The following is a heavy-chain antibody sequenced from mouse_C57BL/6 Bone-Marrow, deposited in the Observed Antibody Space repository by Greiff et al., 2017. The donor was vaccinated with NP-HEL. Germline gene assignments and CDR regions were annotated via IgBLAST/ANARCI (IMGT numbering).Heavy chain of an antibody. CDR2: IYPGSGNT. Sequence: QVQLQHSGAELVRPGASVKLSCKASGYTFTDYYINWVKQRPGQGLEWIARIYPGSGNTYYNEKFKGKATLTAEKSSSTAYMQLSSLTSEDSAVYFCARSERNYYAMDYWGQGTSVTVSS. CDR3: ARSERNYYAMDY. V-gene: IGHV1-76*01. J-gene: IGHJ4*01. CDR1: GYTFTDYY.